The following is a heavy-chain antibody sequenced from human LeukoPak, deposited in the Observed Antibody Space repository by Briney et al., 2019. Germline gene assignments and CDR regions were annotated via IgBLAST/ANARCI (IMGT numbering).Heavy chain of an antibody. V-gene: IGHV3-11*06. CDR3: AGRRTTGTAAQDY. CDR1: GATLSDDY. J-gene: IGHJ4*02. CDR2: ISSSSSYI. D-gene: IGHD1-1*01. Sequence: PGGSLRLSCAASGATLSDDYMSWFRQAPGKGLEWVSSISSSSSYIYYADSVKGRFTISRDNAKNSLYLQMNSLRAEDTAVYYCAGRRTTGTAAQDYWGQGTLVTVSS.